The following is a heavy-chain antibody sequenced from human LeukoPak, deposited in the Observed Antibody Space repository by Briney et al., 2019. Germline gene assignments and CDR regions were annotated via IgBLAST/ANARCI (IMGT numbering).Heavy chain of an antibody. D-gene: IGHD2-15*01. V-gene: IGHV1-2*02. CDR1: GYTFTGYY. CDR2: INPNSGGT. Sequence: ASVKVSCKASGYTFTGYYMHWVRQAPGQGLEWMGWINPNSGGTNYAQKFQGRVTMTRDTSISTAYMELSSLRSEDTAVYYCARDVLGYCSGGSCYSEENYYYYYMDVWGKGTTVTISS. CDR3: ARDVLGYCSGGSCYSEENYYYYYMDV. J-gene: IGHJ6*03.